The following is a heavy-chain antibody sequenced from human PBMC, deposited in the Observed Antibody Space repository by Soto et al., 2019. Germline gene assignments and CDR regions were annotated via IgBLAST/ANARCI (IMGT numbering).Heavy chain of an antibody. J-gene: IGHJ4*02. CDR2: INGDGSSL. CDR1: GFSFNTW. D-gene: IGHD5-12*01. V-gene: IGHV3-74*01. CDR3: TSGASGYGTFDY. Sequence: EVQLVESGGGVVQPGGSLRLSCAASGFSFNTWMHWVRQAPGKGLVWLSRINGDGSSLSYEDSVKGRFTVSRDNAKNTLYLKINSLTAEDTAGYYCTSGASGYGTFDYWGQGVLLTVSS.